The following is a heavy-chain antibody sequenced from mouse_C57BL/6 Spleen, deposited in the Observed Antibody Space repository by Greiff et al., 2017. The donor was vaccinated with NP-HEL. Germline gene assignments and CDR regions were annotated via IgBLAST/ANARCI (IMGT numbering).Heavy chain of an antibody. Sequence: QVQLQQPGAELVMPGASVKLSCKASGYTFTSYWMHWVKQRPGQGLEWIGEIDPSDSYTNYNQKFKGKSTLTVDKSSSTAYMQLSSLTSEDSAVYYCARGRAQATPLYYARDYWGQGTSVTVSS. V-gene: IGHV1-69*01. CDR2: IDPSDSYT. CDR1: GYTFTSYW. J-gene: IGHJ4*01. D-gene: IGHD3-2*02. CDR3: ARGRAQATPLYYARDY.